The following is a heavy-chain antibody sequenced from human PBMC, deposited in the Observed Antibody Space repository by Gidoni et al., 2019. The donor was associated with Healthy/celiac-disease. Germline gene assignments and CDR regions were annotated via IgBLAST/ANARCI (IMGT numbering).Heavy chain of an antibody. CDR2: ISYDGSNK. V-gene: IGHV3-30*18. CDR3: AKAAVPAAILGWFDP. Sequence: QVQLVESGGGVVQPGRYLRLSWAASGFTFISYGMHWVRQAPGKGLEWVAVISYDGSNKYYADSVKGRFTISRDNSKNTLYLQMNSLRAEDTAVYYCAKAAVPAAILGWFDPWGQGTLVTVSS. J-gene: IGHJ5*02. D-gene: IGHD2-2*02. CDR1: GFTFISYG.